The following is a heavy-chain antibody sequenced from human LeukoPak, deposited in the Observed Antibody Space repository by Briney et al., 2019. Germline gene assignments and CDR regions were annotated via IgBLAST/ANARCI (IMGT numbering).Heavy chain of an antibody. J-gene: IGHJ4*02. D-gene: IGHD2-15*01. CDR2: ISSTSGTI. CDR1: GFTFSTYS. V-gene: IGHV3-48*01. Sequence: GGSLRLSCAASGFTFSTYSMNWVRQAPGKGLEWVSYISSTSGTIYYADSVKGRFTISRDNAKSSLYLQMNSLRAEDAAVYYCASGYCSAGGCHNFDYWGQGTLVTVSS. CDR3: ASGYCSAGGCHNFDY.